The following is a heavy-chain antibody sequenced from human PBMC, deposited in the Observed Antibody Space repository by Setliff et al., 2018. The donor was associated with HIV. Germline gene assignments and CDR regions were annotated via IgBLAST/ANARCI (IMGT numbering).Heavy chain of an antibody. Sequence: PSETLSLTCTVSGGSISSGSYYWSWIRQPAGKGLEWIGHIYTSGSTNYNPSLKSRVTISVDTSKNQFSLKLSSVTAADTAVYYCARGLSSGWYGYWYLDLWGRGTLVTVS. J-gene: IGHJ2*01. D-gene: IGHD6-19*01. CDR2: IYTSGST. CDR1: GGSISSGSYY. CDR3: ARGLSSGWYGYWYLDL. V-gene: IGHV4-61*09.